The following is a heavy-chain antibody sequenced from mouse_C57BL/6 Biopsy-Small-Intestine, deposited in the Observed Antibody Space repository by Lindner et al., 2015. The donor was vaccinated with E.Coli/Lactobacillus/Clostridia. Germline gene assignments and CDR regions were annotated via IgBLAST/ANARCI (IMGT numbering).Heavy chain of an antibody. J-gene: IGHJ2*01. D-gene: IGHD2-1*01. Sequence: QLQESGPELVKPGASVKMSCKASGYTFTDYNMHWVKQSHGKSLEWIGYINPNNGGTSYNQRFKGKATLTVNKSSSTAYMELRSLTSEDSAVYYCARSVYGNYFDYWGQGTTLTVSS. V-gene: IGHV1-22*01. CDR3: ARSVYGNYFDY. CDR1: GYTFTDYN. CDR2: INPNNGGT.